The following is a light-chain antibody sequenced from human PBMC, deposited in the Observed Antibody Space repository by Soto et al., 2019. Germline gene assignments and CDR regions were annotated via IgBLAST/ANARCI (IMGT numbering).Light chain of an antibody. CDR1: SSDVGGYKY. V-gene: IGLV2-11*01. J-gene: IGLJ1*01. Sequence: QSALTQPPSVSGSPGQSVTISCTGTSSDVGGYKYVSWFQQHTGKAPKVMIYEVSKRPSGVPDRCSGSKSGNTASLTISGLQAEDEANDYCCSNASKVEVFVNGTKLTVL. CDR2: EVS. CDR3: CSNASKVEV.